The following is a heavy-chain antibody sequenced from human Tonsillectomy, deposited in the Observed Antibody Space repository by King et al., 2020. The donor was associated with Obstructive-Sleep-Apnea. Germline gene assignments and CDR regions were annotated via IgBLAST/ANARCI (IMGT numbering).Heavy chain of an antibody. V-gene: IGHV3-23*04. Sequence: VQLVESGGGLLQPGGSLRLSCAASVCTFSSNATSWGRQAPGKGLEWVARISVRRGIRYYAYSVQGRFTISRANSKNTLYLQMNSLRAEDTAVYYCAKDPGYSYGNNWFDPWGQGTLVTVSS. CDR3: AKDPGYSYGNNWFDP. CDR1: VCTFSSNA. J-gene: IGHJ5*02. CDR2: ISVRRGIR. D-gene: IGHD5-18*01.